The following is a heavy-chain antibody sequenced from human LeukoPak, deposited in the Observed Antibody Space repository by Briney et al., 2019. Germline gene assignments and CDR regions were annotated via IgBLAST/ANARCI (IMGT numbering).Heavy chain of an antibody. CDR1: GYTFTSYY. Sequence: ASVKVSCKASGYTFTSYYMHWVRQAPGQGLEWMGIINPSGGSTSYAQKFQGRVTMTRDTSTSTVYMELSSLRSEDTAVYYCVRDSEGFDAFDIWGQGTMVTVSS. D-gene: IGHD3-10*01. V-gene: IGHV1-46*01. CDR2: INPSGGST. CDR3: VRDSEGFDAFDI. J-gene: IGHJ3*02.